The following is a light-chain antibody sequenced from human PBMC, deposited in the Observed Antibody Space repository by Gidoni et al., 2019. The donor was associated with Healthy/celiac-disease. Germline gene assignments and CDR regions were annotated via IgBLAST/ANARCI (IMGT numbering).Light chain of an antibody. CDR2: GAS. CDR1: QSVSSSY. J-gene: IGKJ1*01. V-gene: IGKV3-20*01. Sequence: DIVLTQSPGTLSLSPGERATLSCRASQSVSSSYLARYQQKPGQAPRLLIYGASSRATGIPDRFSGSGSGTDFTLTISRLEPEDFAVYYCQQYGSSPWTFGQGTKVEIK. CDR3: QQYGSSPWT.